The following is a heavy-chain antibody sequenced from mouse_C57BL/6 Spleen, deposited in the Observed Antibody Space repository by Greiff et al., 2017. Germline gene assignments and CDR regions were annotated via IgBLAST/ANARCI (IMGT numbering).Heavy chain of an antibody. CDR3: ATTVVTYYDMDY. J-gene: IGHJ4*01. D-gene: IGHD1-1*01. CDR2: IYPGGGAT. Sequence: VQLQQSGAGLVKPGASVKLSCTASGYAFSSYGMNWVRQRPGKGLEWIGHIYPGGGATNYAGTVKGRVTMTADNSNNTAFMQMSSLTSEDTAVYCCATTVVTYYDMDYWGQGTSLTVSS. CDR1: GYAFSSYG. V-gene: IGHV1-80*01.